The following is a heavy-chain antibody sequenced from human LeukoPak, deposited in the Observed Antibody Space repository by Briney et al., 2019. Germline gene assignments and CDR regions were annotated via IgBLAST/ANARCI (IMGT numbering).Heavy chain of an antibody. V-gene: IGHV3-9*01. CDR1: GFTFDDYA. J-gene: IGHJ4*02. CDR2: ISWNSGSI. CDR3: AKDMGYCSGGSCHTKGSFDY. Sequence: GRSLRLSCAASGFTFDDYAMHWVRQAPGKGLEWVSGISWNSGSIGYADSVKGRFTISRDNAKNSLYLQMNSLRAEDTALYYCAKDMGYCSGGSCHTKGSFDYWGQGTLVTVSS. D-gene: IGHD2-15*01.